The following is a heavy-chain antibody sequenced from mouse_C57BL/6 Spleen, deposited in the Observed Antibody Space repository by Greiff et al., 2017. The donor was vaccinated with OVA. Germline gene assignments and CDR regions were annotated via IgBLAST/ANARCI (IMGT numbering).Heavy chain of an antibody. CDR1: GFTFSDYY. V-gene: IGHV5-12*01. D-gene: IGHD1-1*01. Sequence: EVKLVESGGGLVQPGGSLKLSCAASGFTFSDYYMYWVRQTPEKRLEWVAYISNGGGSTYYPDTVKGRFTISRDNAKNTLYLQMSRLKSEDTAMYYCARQGITTVVADYYAIDYWGQGTSVTVSS. CDR2: ISNGGGST. CDR3: ARQGITTVVADYYAIDY. J-gene: IGHJ4*01.